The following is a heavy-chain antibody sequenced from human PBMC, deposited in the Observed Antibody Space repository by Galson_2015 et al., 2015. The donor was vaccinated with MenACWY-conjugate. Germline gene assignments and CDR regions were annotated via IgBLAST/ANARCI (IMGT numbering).Heavy chain of an antibody. CDR1: GGSISRYY. CDR2: VYYTGNT. CDR3: ARGTLGGSGYYYYFEY. J-gene: IGHJ4*02. Sequence: ETLSLTCTVSGGSISRYYWGWLRQPPGKGLEWIGYVYYTGNTKYNPSLKSRVNISVDTSKNQISLKVTSVTAADTAVYYCARGTLGGSGYYYYFEYWGQGALVSVSS. V-gene: IGHV4-59*01. D-gene: IGHD3-22*01.